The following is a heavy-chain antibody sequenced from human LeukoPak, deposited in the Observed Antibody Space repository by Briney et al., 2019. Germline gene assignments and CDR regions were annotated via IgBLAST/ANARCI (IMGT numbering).Heavy chain of an antibody. D-gene: IGHD4-11*01. CDR2: IKQDGSET. J-gene: IGHJ4*02. V-gene: IGHV3-7*01. CDR1: GFTFSDYT. CDR3: ARLSTATSDSDY. Sequence: GGSLRLSCAASGFTFSDYTMNWVRQAPGKGLEWVANIKQDGSETYYVDSVRGRFTISRDNAKNSLYLQMSGLRAEDTAVYYCARLSTATSDSDYWGQGTLLSVSS.